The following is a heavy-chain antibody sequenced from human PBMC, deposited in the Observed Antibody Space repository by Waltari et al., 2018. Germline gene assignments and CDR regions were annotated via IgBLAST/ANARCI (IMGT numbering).Heavy chain of an antibody. V-gene: IGHV1-8*01. Sequence: QVQLVQSGAEVKEPGASVKVSCKASGYAFRTYDIHGVRQAAGQGLEGMGLMNPNSGNTGYAPKFQGRVTMTRDTSISTAYMELSSLRSDDTAVYYCARGSRLASGTFFPTATDNWAQGTPVTVSS. CDR1: GYAFRTYD. D-gene: IGHD3-10*01. CDR2: MNPNSGNT. CDR3: ARGSRLASGTFFPTATDN. J-gene: IGHJ4*02.